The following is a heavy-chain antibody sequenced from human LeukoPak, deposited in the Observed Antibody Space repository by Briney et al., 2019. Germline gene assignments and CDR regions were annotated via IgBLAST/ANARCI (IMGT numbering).Heavy chain of an antibody. Sequence: GESLKISCKGSGYSLTSYWIGWVRQMPGKGLEWMGIIYPGDSDTRYSPSFQGQVTISADRSISTAYLQWSSLKASDTAMYYCARFGPNGDYVLDYWGQGTLVTVSS. CDR2: IYPGDSDT. J-gene: IGHJ4*02. V-gene: IGHV5-51*01. D-gene: IGHD4-17*01. CDR1: GYSLTSYW. CDR3: ARFGPNGDYVLDY.